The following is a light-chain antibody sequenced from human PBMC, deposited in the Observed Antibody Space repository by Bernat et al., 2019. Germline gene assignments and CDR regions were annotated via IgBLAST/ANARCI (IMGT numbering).Light chain of an antibody. J-gene: IGKJ4*01. CDR2: SGS. CDR1: QSLLRSDGNYY. V-gene: IGKV2-28*01. Sequence: DIVMTQSPLSLPVTPGEPASISCRSSQSLLRSDGNYYLDWYLQKPGQSPHLLIYSGSRRAFGVPYRFSGSGSGTEFTLKISRVEAEEVGVYYCMQGLQTLTFGGGTKVEIK. CDR3: MQGLQTLT.